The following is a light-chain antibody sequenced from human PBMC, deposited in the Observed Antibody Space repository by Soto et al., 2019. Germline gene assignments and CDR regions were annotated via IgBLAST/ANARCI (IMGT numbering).Light chain of an antibody. Sequence: EIVLTQSPATLSLSPGERATRSCRASQSVGTFFAGYQQKPGQAPRLLIYDASNRATGIPARFSGSGSGTDFTLTISCLEPADFAVYYWPQCYNRPQWTFGQGTKVESK. CDR3: PQCYNRPQWT. CDR1: QSVGTF. CDR2: DAS. V-gene: IGKV3-11*01. J-gene: IGKJ1*01.